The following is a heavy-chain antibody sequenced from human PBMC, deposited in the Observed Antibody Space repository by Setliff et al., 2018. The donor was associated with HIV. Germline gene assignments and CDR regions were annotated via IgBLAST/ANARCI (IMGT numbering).Heavy chain of an antibody. CDR2: ISTTGST. Sequence: PSETLSLTCTVSGDSISSGSYFWIWIRQPAGKGLEWIGHISTTGSTNYNPSRKSRVIMSVDTSRNQFSLKLSSVTAADTAVYYCASGEPYYYDSTGYSGNYFDYWGQGTLVTVSS. V-gene: IGHV4-61*09. CDR1: GDSISSGSYF. CDR3: ASGEPYYYDSTGYSGNYFDY. J-gene: IGHJ4*02. D-gene: IGHD3-22*01.